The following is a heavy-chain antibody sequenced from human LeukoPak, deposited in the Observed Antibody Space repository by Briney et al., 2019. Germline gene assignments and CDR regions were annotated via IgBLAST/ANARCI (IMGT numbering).Heavy chain of an antibody. CDR2: IYSGGST. V-gene: IGHV3-53*01. D-gene: IGHD1-1*01. Sequence: PGGSLRLSCAASGFTFSSYWMSWVRQAPGKGLEWVSAIYSGGSTDYADSVKGRFTISRGNLKNTLYLQMNSLRAEDTAVYYCARGPAGYNWGQGTLVTFSS. CDR3: ARGPAGYN. CDR1: GFTFSSYW. J-gene: IGHJ4*02.